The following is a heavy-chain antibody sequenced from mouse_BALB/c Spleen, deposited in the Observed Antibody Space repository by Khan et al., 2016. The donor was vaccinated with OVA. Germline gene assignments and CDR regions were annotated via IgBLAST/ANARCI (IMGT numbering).Heavy chain of an antibody. CDR2: ISSGGDYT. J-gene: IGHJ3*01. V-gene: IGHV5-6*01. CDR3: ASHLTGSFTY. CDR1: GFTFSAYS. Sequence: EVELVESGGDLVKPGGSLKVSCAASGFTFSAYSMSWVRQTPDKRLEWVATISSGGDYTYYPDNVKGRFTISRDNAKNTLYLQMSSLKSEDTAMYYGASHLTGSFTYWGQGTLVTVSA.